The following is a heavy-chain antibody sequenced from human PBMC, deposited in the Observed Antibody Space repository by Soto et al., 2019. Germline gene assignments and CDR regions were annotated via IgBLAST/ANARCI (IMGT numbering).Heavy chain of an antibody. D-gene: IGHD1-20*01. J-gene: IGHJ6*02. CDR3: ASRITGSPNYYYGMDV. CDR2: IIPIFGTA. CDR1: GGTFSSYA. V-gene: IGHV1-69*05. Sequence: QVQLVQSGAEVKKPGSSVKVSCKASGGTFSSYAINWVRQAPGQGLEWMGGIIPIFGTADYAQKLQGRVRIPPXXXTXXAYMELSSLRSEDTAVYYWASRITGSPNYYYGMDVWGQGTTVTVSS.